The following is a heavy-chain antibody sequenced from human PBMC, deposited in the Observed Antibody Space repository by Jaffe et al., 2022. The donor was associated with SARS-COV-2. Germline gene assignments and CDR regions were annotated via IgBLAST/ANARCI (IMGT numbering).Heavy chain of an antibody. V-gene: IGHV3-23*01. CDR3: AKERVAEEVMLTLGFDP. Sequence: EVQLLESGGGLAQPGGSLRLSCAASGFTFGTSYMSWVRQAPGKGLEWVSAISPSSDRTYYADSVKGRFTISRDNSRNRLYLQMNNLRVDDTAVYHCAKERVAEEVMLTLGFDPWGQGILVTVSS. CDR2: ISPSSDRT. CDR1: GFTFGTSY. D-gene: IGHD3-16*01. J-gene: IGHJ5*02.